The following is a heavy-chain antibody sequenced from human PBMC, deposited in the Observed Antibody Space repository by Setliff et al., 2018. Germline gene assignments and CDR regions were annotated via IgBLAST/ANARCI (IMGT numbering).Heavy chain of an antibody. V-gene: IGHV3-11*05. CDR1: GLTISYYY. J-gene: IGHJ4*02. Sequence: GGSLRLSCATSGLTISYYYMAWVRQAPGRGLEWVSIISGDGSFRGYEDSVKGRFTISRDRFTSSLSLYMSGLRAEDSAVYYCAKAGGSGFGLDYFDSWGQGMLVTVSS. D-gene: IGHD3-10*01. CDR2: ISGDGSFR. CDR3: AKAGGSGFGLDYFDS.